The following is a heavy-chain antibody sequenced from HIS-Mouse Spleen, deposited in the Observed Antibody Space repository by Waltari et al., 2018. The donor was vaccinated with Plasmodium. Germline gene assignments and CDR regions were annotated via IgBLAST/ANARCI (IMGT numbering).Heavy chain of an antibody. CDR1: GGSIRSSSYY. CDR2: IYYSGST. Sequence: LQLQESGPGLVKHSETLSLTCTVSGGSIRSSSYYWGWIRQPPGKGLEWIGSIYYSGSTYYNPSLKSRVTISVDTSKNQFSLKLSSVTAADTAVYYCARRGGSYYYFDYWGQGTLVTVSS. V-gene: IGHV4-39*01. J-gene: IGHJ4*02. D-gene: IGHD1-26*01. CDR3: ARRGGSYYYFDY.